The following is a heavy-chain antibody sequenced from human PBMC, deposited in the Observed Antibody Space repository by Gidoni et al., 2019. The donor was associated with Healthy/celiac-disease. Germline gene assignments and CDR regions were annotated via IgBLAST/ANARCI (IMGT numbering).Heavy chain of an antibody. V-gene: IGHV4-34*01. CDR2: INHSGST. CDR1: GGSFSGYY. J-gene: IGHJ5*02. Sequence: QVQLQQWGAGLLKPSETLSLTCAVYGGSFSGYYWSWIRQPPGKGLEWIGEINHSGSTNYNPSLKSRVTISVDTSKNQFSLKLSSVTAADTAVYYCARARITMRPFDPWGQGTLVTVSS. CDR3: ARARITMRPFDP. D-gene: IGHD3-22*01.